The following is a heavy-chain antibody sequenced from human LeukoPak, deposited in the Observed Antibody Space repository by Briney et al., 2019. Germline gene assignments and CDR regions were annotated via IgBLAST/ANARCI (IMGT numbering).Heavy chain of an antibody. D-gene: IGHD6-19*01. CDR2: ISYDGSNK. J-gene: IGHJ4*02. V-gene: IGHV3-30*18. CDR1: GFTFSSYG. CDR3: AKDAAYSSGALDY. Sequence: GGSLRLSCAASGFTFSSYGMHWVRQAPGKGLEWVAVISYDGSNKYYADSVKGRFTISRDNSKNTLYLQMNSLRAEDTAVYYRAKDAAYSSGALDYWGQGTLVTVSS.